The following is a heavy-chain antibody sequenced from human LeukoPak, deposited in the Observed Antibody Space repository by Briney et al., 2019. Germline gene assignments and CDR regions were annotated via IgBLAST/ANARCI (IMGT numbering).Heavy chain of an antibody. CDR1: GGSISSGGYY. CDR2: IYYSGST. CDR3: ARSLYDSRTSPVGY. J-gene: IGHJ4*02. Sequence: PSETLSLTCTVSGGSISSGGYYWSWIRQHPGKGLEWIGYIYYSGSTYYNPSLKSRVTISVDTSKNQFSLKLSSVTAADTAVYYCARSLYDSRTSPVGYWGQGTLVTVSS. V-gene: IGHV4-31*03. D-gene: IGHD2/OR15-2a*01.